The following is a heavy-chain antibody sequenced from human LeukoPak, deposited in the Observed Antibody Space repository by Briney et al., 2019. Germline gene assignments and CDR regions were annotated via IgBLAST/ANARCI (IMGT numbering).Heavy chain of an antibody. V-gene: IGHV3-23*01. D-gene: IGHD3-3*01. CDR3: AKVPRGAGTSSGY. Sequence: GGSLRLSCAASRFTFSNYAMNWVRQAPGKGLEWVSAISGSGGSTYYVDSVKGRFTISRDNSKNTLYLQMNSLRAEDTAVYYCAKVPRGAGTSSGYWGQGTLVTVSS. J-gene: IGHJ4*02. CDR1: RFTFSNYA. CDR2: ISGSGGST.